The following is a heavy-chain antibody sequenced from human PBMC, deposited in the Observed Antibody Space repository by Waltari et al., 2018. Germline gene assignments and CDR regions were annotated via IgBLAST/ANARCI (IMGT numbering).Heavy chain of an antibody. J-gene: IGHJ3*01. D-gene: IGHD5-12*01. Sequence: QLQLQESGPGLGKPSETLSLTCNVSGCSLTSNRHYWAWIRQPPGQGLEWIATVSYNGATYSSPSLKSRVTVSRDTSKNHLSLKLGSVTAADTAVYYCATYIGASIGTAAFDVWGQGTMVTVSS. V-gene: IGHV4-39*02. CDR2: VSYNGAT. CDR3: ATYIGASIGTAAFDV. CDR1: GCSLTSNRHY.